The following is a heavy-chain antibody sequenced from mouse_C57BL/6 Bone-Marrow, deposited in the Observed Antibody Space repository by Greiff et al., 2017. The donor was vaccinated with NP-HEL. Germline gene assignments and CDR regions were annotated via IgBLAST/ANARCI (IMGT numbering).Heavy chain of an antibody. V-gene: IGHV3-6*01. J-gene: IGHJ3*01. CDR2: ISYDGSN. D-gene: IGHD4-1*01. Sequence: EVQLQESGPGLVKPSQSLSLTCSVTGYSITSGYYWNWIRQFPGNKLEWMGYISYDGSNNYNPSLKNRISINRDTSKNQFFLKLNSVTTEDTATYYCASLTGLFAYWGQGTLVTVSA. CDR3: ASLTGLFAY. CDR1: GYSITSGYY.